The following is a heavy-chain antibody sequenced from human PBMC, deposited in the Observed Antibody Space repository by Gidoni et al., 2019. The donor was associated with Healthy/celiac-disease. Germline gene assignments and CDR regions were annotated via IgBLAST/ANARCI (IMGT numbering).Heavy chain of an antibody. CDR1: GGSFSGYY. J-gene: IGHJ5*02. V-gene: IGHV4-34*01. CDR2: INHSGST. D-gene: IGHD3-10*01. CDR3: ARGLSRRGVRGVNWFDP. Sequence: QVQLQQWGAGLLKPSETLSLTCAVYGGSFSGYYWSWIRQPPGKGLEWIGEINHSGSTNYNPSLKSRVTISVDTSKNQFSLKLSSVTAADTAVYYCARGLSRRGVRGVNWFDPWGQGTLVTVSS.